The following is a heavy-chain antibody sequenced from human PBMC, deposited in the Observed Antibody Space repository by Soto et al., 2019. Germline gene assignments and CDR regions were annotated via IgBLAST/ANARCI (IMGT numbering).Heavy chain of an antibody. J-gene: IGHJ4*02. CDR2: ISGSGTTS. CDR3: AKISLDSSGYNSYFDY. CDR1: GFTFSSYA. D-gene: IGHD3-22*01. Sequence: LRLSCAASGFTFSSYAMSWVRQAPGKGLEWVSAISGSGTTSYYADSVKGRFTISRDNSKNTLYLQMNSLRAEDTAVYYCAKISLDSSGYNSYFDYWGQGTLVTVS. V-gene: IGHV3-23*01.